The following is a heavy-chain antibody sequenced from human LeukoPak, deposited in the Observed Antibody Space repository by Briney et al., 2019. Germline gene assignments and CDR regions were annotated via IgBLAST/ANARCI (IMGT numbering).Heavy chain of an antibody. V-gene: IGHV4-34*01. CDR2: INHSGST. CDR3: ARRRRRYSSLGDAFDI. Sequence: PSETLSLTCAVYGESFSGYYWSWIRQPPGKGLEWIGEINHSGSTNYNPSLKSRVTISVDTSKNQFSLKLSSVTAADTAVYYCARRRRRYSSLGDAFDIWGQRTMVPVSS. D-gene: IGHD5-18*01. CDR1: GESFSGYY. J-gene: IGHJ3*02.